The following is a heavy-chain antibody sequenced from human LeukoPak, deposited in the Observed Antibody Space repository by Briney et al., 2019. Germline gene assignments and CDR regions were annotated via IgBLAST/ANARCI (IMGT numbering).Heavy chain of an antibody. D-gene: IGHD3-10*01. V-gene: IGHV3-53*01. J-gene: IGHJ2*01. CDR1: GFSVSTNY. CDR2: LYSGSTT. CDR3: ARVGDHYHWYLDL. Sequence: GGSLRLSCAASGFSVSTNYMNWVRQAPGKGLEWVSILYSGSTTYYTDSVKGRFTISRDNSRNTLYLHMTNLRAEDTAVYYCARVGDHYHWYLDLWGRGSLLTVTS.